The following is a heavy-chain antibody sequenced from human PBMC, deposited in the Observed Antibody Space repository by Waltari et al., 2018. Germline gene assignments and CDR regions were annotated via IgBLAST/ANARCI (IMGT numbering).Heavy chain of an antibody. D-gene: IGHD3-22*01. CDR3: ARDYCDRKNCHGMDV. CDR1: GFTFSSYA. V-gene: IGHV3-30*04. CDR2: ISYNGRNI. Sequence: QVQLVESGGGVVQPGRSLRLSCAASGFTFSSYAMHWVRQAPGKGLGWVAVISYNGRNIYYIDSVKGRFTISRDNSKKMLDLQMNSLRAEDTAVYYCARDYCDRKNCHGMDVWGQGTTVTVSS. J-gene: IGHJ6*02.